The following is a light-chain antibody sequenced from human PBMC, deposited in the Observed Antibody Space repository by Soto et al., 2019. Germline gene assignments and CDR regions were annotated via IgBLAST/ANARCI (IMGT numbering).Light chain of an antibody. CDR1: QGISSY. Sequence: DIQLTQSPSFLSASVGDRVTITCRASQGISSYLAWYQQKPGKAPKLLIYAASTLQSGVPSRFSGSGSGTDFTLTISSLQPEDFANYYYQQLGAFGPGTKVDIK. CDR2: AAS. J-gene: IGKJ3*01. CDR3: QQLGA. V-gene: IGKV1-9*01.